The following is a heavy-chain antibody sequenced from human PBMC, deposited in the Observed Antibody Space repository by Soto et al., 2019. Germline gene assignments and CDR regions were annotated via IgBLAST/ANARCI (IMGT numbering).Heavy chain of an antibody. CDR2: VYHSGTT. CDR1: GDSIKSYY. CDR3: ASQSEGFDA. Sequence: SETLSLTCTVSGDSIKSYYWNWIRQPPGKGLEWIGYVYHSGTTNYNPSLNSRVTISADTSKDQFSLRLTSVTSADTAVYYCASQSEGFDAWGQGVLATVSS. V-gene: IGHV4-59*01. J-gene: IGHJ5*02.